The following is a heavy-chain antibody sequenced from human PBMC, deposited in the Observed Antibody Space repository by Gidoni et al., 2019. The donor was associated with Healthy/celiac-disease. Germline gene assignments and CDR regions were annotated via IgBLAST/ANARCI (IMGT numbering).Heavy chain of an antibody. J-gene: IGHJ4*02. D-gene: IGHD2-2*01. V-gene: IGHV3-30*18. CDR2: ISYDGSNK. Sequence: QVQLVESGGGVVQPGRSLRLSCAASGFTFSSYGMHWVRQAPGKGLEWVAVISYDGSNKYYADSVKGRFTISRDNSKNTLYLQMNSLRAEDTAVYYCAKASGCSSTSCYVFDYWGQGTLVTVSS. CDR1: GFTFSSYG. CDR3: AKASGCSSTSCYVFDY.